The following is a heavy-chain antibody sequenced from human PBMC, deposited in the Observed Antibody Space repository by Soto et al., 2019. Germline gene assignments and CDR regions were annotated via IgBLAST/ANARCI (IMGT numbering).Heavy chain of an antibody. CDR1: GGSFSGYY. CDR3: ARQRRYCSSTSCYGEDYYYGMDV. Sequence: SETLSLTCAVYGGSFSGYYWSWIRQPPGKGLEWIGEINHSGSTNYNPSLKSRVTISVDTSKNQFSLKLSSVTAADTAVYYCARQRRYCSSTSCYGEDYYYGMDVWGQGTTVTVSS. V-gene: IGHV4-34*01. CDR2: INHSGST. D-gene: IGHD2-2*01. J-gene: IGHJ6*02.